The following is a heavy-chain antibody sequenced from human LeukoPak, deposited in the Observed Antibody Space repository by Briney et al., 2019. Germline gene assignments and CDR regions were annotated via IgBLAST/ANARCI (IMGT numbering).Heavy chain of an antibody. Sequence: ASVKASCKASGYTFTGSYMHWVRQAPGQGLEWRGWINPNSGGTNYAQKFQDRVTMTRDTSISTAYMELSRLRSDDTAVYYCARGGLQTWYYYMDVWGKGATVTVSS. CDR1: GYTFTGSY. V-gene: IGHV1-2*02. CDR3: ARGGLQTWYYYMDV. CDR2: INPNSGGT. J-gene: IGHJ6*03.